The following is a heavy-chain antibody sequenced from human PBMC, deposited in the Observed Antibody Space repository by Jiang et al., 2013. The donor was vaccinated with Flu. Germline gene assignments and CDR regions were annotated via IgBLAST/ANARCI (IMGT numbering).Heavy chain of an antibody. Sequence: GPGLVKPSQTLSLTCTVSGGSISSGSYHWSWIRQPAGKGPEWIGRIHIGGTTNYNASLKSRVTISLDTSKNQFSLKLSSVTAADTAMYYCARGYCSGGSCPSPFNWFDPWGQGTLVTVSS. V-gene: IGHV4-61*02. CDR3: ARGYCSGGSCPSPFNWFDP. J-gene: IGHJ5*02. CDR1: GGSISSGSYH. CDR2: IHIGGTT. D-gene: IGHD2-15*01.